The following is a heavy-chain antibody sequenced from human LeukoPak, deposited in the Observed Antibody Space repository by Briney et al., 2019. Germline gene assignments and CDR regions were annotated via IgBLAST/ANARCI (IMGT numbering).Heavy chain of an antibody. D-gene: IGHD3-10*02. CDR3: AELGITMIGGV. V-gene: IGHV3-48*04. Sequence: GGSLRLSCAASGFTFSSCSMNWVRRAPGKGLEWVSYISSSSSPIYYADSVKGRFTISRDNAKNSLYLQMNSLRAEDTAVYYCAELGITMIGGVWGKGTTVTISS. CDR1: GFTFSSCS. CDR2: ISSSSSPI. J-gene: IGHJ6*04.